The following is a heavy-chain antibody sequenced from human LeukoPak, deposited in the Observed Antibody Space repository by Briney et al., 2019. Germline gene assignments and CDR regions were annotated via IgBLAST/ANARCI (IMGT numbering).Heavy chain of an antibody. CDR2: INHSGST. CDR1: GGSFSGYY. Sequence: SETLSLTCTVYGGSFSGYYLSWIRQPPGKGLEWMGEINHSGSTNYNPSLKSRVTISIDTSKNQFSLKLSSVTAADTAVYYCARGSLSWELRPFDYWGQGTLVTVSS. D-gene: IGHD1-26*01. V-gene: IGHV4-34*01. CDR3: ARGSLSWELRPFDY. J-gene: IGHJ4*02.